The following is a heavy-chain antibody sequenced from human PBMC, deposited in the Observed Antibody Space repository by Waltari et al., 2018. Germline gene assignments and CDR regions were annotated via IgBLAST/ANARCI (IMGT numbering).Heavy chain of an antibody. D-gene: IGHD6-6*01. Sequence: QVQLQESGPGLVKPSQTLSLTCTVSGGSISSGGYYWSWIRQHPGKGLEWMGYIYYSGSTYYHPSLKSRVTISVDTSKNQFSLKLSAVTAADTAVYYCAGVNGALRSSSSGYFDSWGQGTLVTVSS. CDR3: AGVNGALRSSSSGYFDS. CDR2: IYYSGST. CDR1: GGSISSGGYY. J-gene: IGHJ4*02. V-gene: IGHV4-31*03.